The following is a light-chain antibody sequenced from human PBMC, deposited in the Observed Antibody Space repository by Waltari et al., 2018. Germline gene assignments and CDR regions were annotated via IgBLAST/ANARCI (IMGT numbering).Light chain of an antibody. Sequence: EIVMPQYPASLSVSPGERATLSCRASQSVSSNLAWYQQKPGQAPRLLIYGASTRATGIPARFSGSGSGTEFTLTISSLQSEDFAVYYCQQYNNWYTFGQGTKLEIK. CDR3: QQYNNWYT. CDR2: GAS. J-gene: IGKJ2*01. CDR1: QSVSSN. V-gene: IGKV3-15*01.